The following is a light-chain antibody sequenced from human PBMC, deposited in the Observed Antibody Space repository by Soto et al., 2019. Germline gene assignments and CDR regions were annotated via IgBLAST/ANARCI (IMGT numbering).Light chain of an antibody. J-gene: IGLJ1*01. Sequence: SALTQPPSASGSPGQPVTISCSGTSSDVGGHNYVSWYQQHPVKAPKLIISEVSKRPSGVPDRFSGSKSGNTASLTVSGLQAGDEADYNWSSHAGRDDYDSGGGSKVTV. CDR2: EVS. CDR1: SSDVGGHNY. V-gene: IGLV2-8*01. CDR3: SSHAGRDDYD.